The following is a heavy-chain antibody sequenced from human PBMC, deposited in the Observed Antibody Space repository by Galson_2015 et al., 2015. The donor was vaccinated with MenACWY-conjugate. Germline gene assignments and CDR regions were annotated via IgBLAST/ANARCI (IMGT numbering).Heavy chain of an antibody. CDR1: GFPASRYW. CDR2: INSDGTGT. D-gene: IGHD1-26*01. V-gene: IGHV3-74*01. CDR3: ARGDSGSYRLGY. Sequence: LRLSCAASGFPASRYWLHWVRQAPGKGLVWVSDINSDGTGTNYADSVKGRFTISRDNAKNTVYLQMNSLRAEDTAVYFCARGDSGSYRLGYWGQGTLATVSS. J-gene: IGHJ4*02.